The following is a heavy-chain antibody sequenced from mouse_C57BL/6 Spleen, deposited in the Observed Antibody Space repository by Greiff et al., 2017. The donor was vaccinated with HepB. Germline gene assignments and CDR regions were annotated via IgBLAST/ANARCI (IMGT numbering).Heavy chain of an antibody. Sequence: VQLQQSGPELVKPGASVKISCKASGYTFTDYYMNWVKQSHGKSLEWIGDINPNNGGTSYNQKFKGKATLTVDKSSSTAYMELCSLTSEDSAVYYCARGSSYDAMDYWGQGTSVTVSS. D-gene: IGHD1-1*01. J-gene: IGHJ4*01. CDR1: GYTFTDYY. CDR3: ARGSSYDAMDY. V-gene: IGHV1-26*01. CDR2: INPNNGGT.